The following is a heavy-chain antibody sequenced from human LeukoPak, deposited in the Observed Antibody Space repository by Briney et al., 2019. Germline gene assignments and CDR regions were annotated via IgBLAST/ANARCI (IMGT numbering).Heavy chain of an antibody. J-gene: IGHJ4*02. CDR3: ARLGVWFGELSFPPAFDY. Sequence: GESLKISCKSSGYSFTSYWIGWVRQMPGKGLEWMGIIYPGDSDTRYSPSFQGQVTISADKSISTAYLQWSSLKASDTAMYYCARLGVWFGELSFPPAFDYWGQGTLVTVSS. CDR2: IYPGDSDT. CDR1: GYSFTSYW. D-gene: IGHD3-10*01. V-gene: IGHV5-51*01.